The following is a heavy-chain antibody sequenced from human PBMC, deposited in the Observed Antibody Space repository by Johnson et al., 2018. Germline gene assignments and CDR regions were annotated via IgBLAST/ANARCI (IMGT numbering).Heavy chain of an antibody. J-gene: IGHJ6*02. CDR1: GFTFSSYW. D-gene: IGHD3-9*01. CDR3: ARDNLPFETTLNSYYGMDV. CDR2: INSDGSST. V-gene: IGHV3-74*01. Sequence: EVQLVETGGGLVQPGGSLRLSCAASGFTFSSYWMHWVRQAPGKGLVWVSRINSDGSSTSYADSVKGRFTISRDNAKNSLYLHMRSLRDEDTARYYCARDNLPFETTLNSYYGMDVWGQGTTVTVSS.